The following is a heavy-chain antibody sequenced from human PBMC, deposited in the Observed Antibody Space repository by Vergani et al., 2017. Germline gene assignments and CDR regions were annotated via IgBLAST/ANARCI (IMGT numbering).Heavy chain of an antibody. V-gene: IGHV3-66*01. D-gene: IGHD3-9*01. CDR2: IYSGGST. J-gene: IGHJ4*02. CDR1: GFTVSSNY. Sequence: EVQLVESGGGLVQPGGSLRLSCAASGFTVSSNYMSWVRQAPGKGLEWVSVIYSGGSTYYADSVKGRFTISRDNSKNTLYLQMNSLRAEDTAVYYCAKDRAGGWVLFDYWGQGTLVTVSS. CDR3: AKDRAGGWVLFDY.